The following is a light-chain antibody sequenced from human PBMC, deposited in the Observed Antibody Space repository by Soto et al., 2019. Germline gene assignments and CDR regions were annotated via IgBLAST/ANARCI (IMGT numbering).Light chain of an antibody. J-gene: IGLJ3*02. CDR3: TSYVGSNIWV. Sequence: VLTQPPSASGSPGQSVTISCTGTSSDVGAYKYVSWYQQYPGKAPKLMIYEVSKRPSGVPDRFSGSKSGNTASLTVSGLQAEDEADYYCTSYVGSNIWVFGGGTKVTVL. CDR2: EVS. V-gene: IGLV2-8*01. CDR1: SSDVGAYKY.